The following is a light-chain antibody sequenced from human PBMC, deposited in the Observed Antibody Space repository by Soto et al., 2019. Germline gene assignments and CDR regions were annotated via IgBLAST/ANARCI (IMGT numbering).Light chain of an antibody. CDR3: QEYNSYWT. J-gene: IGKJ1*01. V-gene: IGKV1-5*03. CDR2: KAS. CDR1: QSISSL. Sequence: DIQMTQSPSTLSASVGDRVTITCRASQSISSLLAWYQQKPGKAPNLLIYKASTLESGVPSRFSGCGSGTEFTLTISSLRPDDFATYYCQEYNSYWTFGQGTKVEIK.